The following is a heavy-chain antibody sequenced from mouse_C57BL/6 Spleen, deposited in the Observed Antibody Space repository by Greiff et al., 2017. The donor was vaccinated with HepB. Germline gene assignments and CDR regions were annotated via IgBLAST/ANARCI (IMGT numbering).Heavy chain of an antibody. J-gene: IGHJ4*01. V-gene: IGHV1-7*01. CDR3: ARAGYYNYARDY. Sequence: QVQLKESGAELAKPGASVKLSCKASGYTFTSYWMHWVKQRPGQGLEWIGYINPSSGSTKYNQNVKDKDKLTADKSSSTAYMQLSSLTYDDSAVYYCARAGYYNYARDYWGQGSSVTVSS. CDR2: INPSSGST. CDR1: GYTFTSYW. D-gene: IGHD2-3*01.